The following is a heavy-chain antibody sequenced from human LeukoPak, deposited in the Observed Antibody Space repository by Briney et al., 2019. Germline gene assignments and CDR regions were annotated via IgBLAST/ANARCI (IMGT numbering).Heavy chain of an antibody. CDR1: GFTFSSYW. D-gene: IGHD5-12*01. J-gene: IGHJ3*02. CDR3: ARDGSGYGDAFDI. V-gene: IGHV3-7*01. Sequence: GGSLRLSCAASGFTFSSYWMSWVRQAPGKGLEWVANIKQDGSGKYYVDSVKGRFTISRDNAKNSLYLQMNSLRAEDTAVYYCARDGSGYGDAFDIWGQGTMVTVSS. CDR2: IKQDGSGK.